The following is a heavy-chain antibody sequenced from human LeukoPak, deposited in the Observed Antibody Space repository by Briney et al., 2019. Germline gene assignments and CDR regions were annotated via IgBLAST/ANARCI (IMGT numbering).Heavy chain of an antibody. J-gene: IGHJ4*02. CDR2: IKQDGSEK. V-gene: IGHV3-7*01. CDR3: ARDRGKYYYDSSGYYYFDY. CDR1: GFTFSSYW. Sequence: GGSLRLSCAASGFTFSSYWMSWVRQAPGKGLEWVANIKQDGSEKYYVDSVKGRFTISRDNAKNSLYLQMNSLRAEDTAVYYCARDRGKYYYDSSGYYYFDYWGQGTLVTVSS. D-gene: IGHD3-22*01.